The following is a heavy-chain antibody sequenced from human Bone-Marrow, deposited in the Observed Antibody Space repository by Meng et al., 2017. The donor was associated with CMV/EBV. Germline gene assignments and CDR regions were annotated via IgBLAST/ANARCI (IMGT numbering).Heavy chain of an antibody. Sequence: GGSLRLSCAASGFTFDDYAMHWVRQAPGKGLEWVSGISWNSGSIGYADSVKGRFTISRDNSKNTLYLQMNSLRAEDTAVYYCAKEGGYGGNDERFDYWGQGTLVTVSS. D-gene: IGHD4-23*01. CDR2: ISWNSGSI. V-gene: IGHV3-9*01. J-gene: IGHJ4*02. CDR3: AKEGGYGGNDERFDY. CDR1: GFTFDDYA.